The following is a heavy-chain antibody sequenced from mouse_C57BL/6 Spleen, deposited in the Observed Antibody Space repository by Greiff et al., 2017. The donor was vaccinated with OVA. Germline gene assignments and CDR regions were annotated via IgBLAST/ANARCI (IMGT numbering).Heavy chain of an antibody. CDR1: GYTFTSYW. D-gene: IGHD3-2*02. J-gene: IGHJ4*01. CDR2: INPSNGGT. CDR3: ARSPAQATGMDY. Sequence: VKLQQPGTELVKPGASVKLSCKASGYTFTSYWMHWVKQRPGQGLEWIGNINPSNGGTNYNEKFKSKATLTVDKSSSTAYMQLSSLTSEDSAVYYCARSPAQATGMDYWGQGTSVTVSS. V-gene: IGHV1-53*01.